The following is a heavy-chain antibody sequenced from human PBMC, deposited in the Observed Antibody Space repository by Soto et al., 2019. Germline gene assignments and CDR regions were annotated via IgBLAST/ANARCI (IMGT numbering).Heavy chain of an antibody. CDR2: TKSTTDGGTT. Sequence: GGSLRLFCAASGFTFSNAWMSWVRQAPGKGLEWVGRTKSTTDGGTTDFAAAVKGRFTIARDDSKNTLDLQMISLKTEDIAGYYCTTAPVWHLLDMDIWGQGTTDTVSS. CDR3: TTAPVWHLLDMDI. V-gene: IGHV3-15*01. D-gene: IGHD3-3*02. CDR1: GFTFSNAW. J-gene: IGHJ6*02.